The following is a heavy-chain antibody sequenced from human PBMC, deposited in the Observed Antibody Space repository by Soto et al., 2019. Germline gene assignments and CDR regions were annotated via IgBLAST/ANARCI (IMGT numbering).Heavy chain of an antibody. V-gene: IGHV1-18*01. CDR1: GYTFTSYG. D-gene: IGHD3-22*01. J-gene: IGHJ4*02. CDR2: ISAYNGNT. CDR3: ARETYYYDSSGRRSYYFDY. Sequence: ASVKVSCKASGYTFTSYGINWVRQAPGQGLEWMGWISAYNGNTNYAQKFQGRVTITRDTSASTAYMELSSLRSEDTAVYYCARETYYYDSSGRRSYYFDYWGQGTLVTVSS.